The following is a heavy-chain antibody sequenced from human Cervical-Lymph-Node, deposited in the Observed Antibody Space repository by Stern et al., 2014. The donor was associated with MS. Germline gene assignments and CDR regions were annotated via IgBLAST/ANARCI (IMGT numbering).Heavy chain of an antibody. CDR3: AKENGDDWYFDL. D-gene: IGHD4-17*01. CDR2: ISYDGRKK. J-gene: IGHJ2*01. V-gene: IGHV3-30*18. CDR1: AFIFSSSG. Sequence: VQLVESGGGVVQPGRSLRLSCAASAFIFSSSGMHWVRQAPGKGLEWVAVISYDGRKKYYADSVKGRFTISRDNSKNTLYLQMNSLRAEDTAVYYCAKENGDDWYFDLWGRGTLVTVSS.